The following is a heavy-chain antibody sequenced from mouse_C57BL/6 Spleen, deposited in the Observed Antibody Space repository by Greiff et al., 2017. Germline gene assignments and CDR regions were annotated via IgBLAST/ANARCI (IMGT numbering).Heavy chain of an antibody. V-gene: IGHV14-3*01. CDR1: GFNIKNTS. CDR3: ARCGTTVVERYYAMDY. D-gene: IGHD1-1*01. Sequence: VQLQQSVAELVRPGASVKLSCTASGFNIKNTSMHWVKQRPEQGLEWIGRIDPANGSTKYDPKFQGKATITADTSSTTAYLQLSSLTSEETAIYYCARCGTTVVERYYAMDYWGQGTSVTVSS. J-gene: IGHJ4*01. CDR2: IDPANGST.